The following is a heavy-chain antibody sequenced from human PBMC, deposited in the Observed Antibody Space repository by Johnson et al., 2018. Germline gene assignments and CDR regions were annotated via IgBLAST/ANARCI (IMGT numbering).Heavy chain of an antibody. CDR3: ARGWVVVAATDAFDI. Sequence: QVQLVESGGGVVQPGRSLRLSCAASGFTFSSYGMHWVRQAPGKGLEWVAVIWYDGSNKYYADSVKGRFTISRDNSKNTLYLQMNSLRAEDTAVYYCARGWVVVAATDAFDIWGQGTMVTVSS. CDR1: GFTFSSYG. D-gene: IGHD2-15*01. CDR2: IWYDGSNK. J-gene: IGHJ3*02. V-gene: IGHV3-33*01.